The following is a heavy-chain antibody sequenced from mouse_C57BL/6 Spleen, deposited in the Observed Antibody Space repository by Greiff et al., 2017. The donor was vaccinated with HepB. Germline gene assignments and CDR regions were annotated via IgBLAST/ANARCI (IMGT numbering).Heavy chain of an antibody. CDR3: ARAYYSNHYFDY. J-gene: IGHJ2*01. CDR1: GYSITSGYY. V-gene: IGHV3-6*01. D-gene: IGHD2-5*01. Sequence: DVQLQESGPGLVKPSQSLSLTCSVTGYSITSGYYWNWIRQFPGNKLEWMGYISYDGSNNYNPSLKNRISITRDTSKNQFFLKLNSVTTEDTATYYCARAYYSNHYFDYWGQGTTLTVSS. CDR2: ISYDGSN.